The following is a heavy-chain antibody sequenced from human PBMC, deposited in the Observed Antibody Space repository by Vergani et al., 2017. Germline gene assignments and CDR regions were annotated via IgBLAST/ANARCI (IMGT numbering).Heavy chain of an antibody. V-gene: IGHV1-2*02. Sequence: QVQLVQSGAEVKKPGASVKVSCKASGYTFTGYYMHWVRQAPGQGLEGMGWINPNSGGPNYAKKFQGRVTMTRDTSISTAYMELSRLRSHDTAVYYCAGGAGWELLGVDPWGQGTLVTVSS. CDR2: INPNSGGP. CDR3: AGGAGWELLGVDP. J-gene: IGHJ5*02. D-gene: IGHD1-26*01. CDR1: GYTFTGYY.